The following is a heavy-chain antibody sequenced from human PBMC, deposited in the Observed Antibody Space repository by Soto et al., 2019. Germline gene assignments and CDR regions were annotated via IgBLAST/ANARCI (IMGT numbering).Heavy chain of an antibody. Sequence: QLQLQESGPGLVKPSETLSITCTVSDGSVSSSSYYWGWVRQPPGKGLEWIGSVYYSGSTYYNPSLESRVTISVDKSKNQFSLKLMSLSAADTAVYYCGRLQGLATISYHFDYWGQGALVTVSS. V-gene: IGHV4-39*01. CDR3: GRLQGLATISYHFDY. J-gene: IGHJ4*02. D-gene: IGHD3-9*01. CDR2: VYYSGST. CDR1: DGSVSSSSYY.